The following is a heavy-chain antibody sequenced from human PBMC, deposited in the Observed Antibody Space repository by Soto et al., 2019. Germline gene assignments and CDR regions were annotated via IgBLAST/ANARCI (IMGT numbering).Heavy chain of an antibody. CDR2: ISYDGSNK. CDR1: GFTFSSYA. Sequence: GGSLRLSCAASGFTFSSYAMHWVRQAPGKGLEWVAVISYDGSNKYYADSVKGRFTISRDNSKNTLYLQMNSLRAEDTAVYYCARDWASLEDIVVVPAAHYWGQGALVTVSS. J-gene: IGHJ4*02. D-gene: IGHD2-2*01. CDR3: ARDWASLEDIVVVPAAHY. V-gene: IGHV3-30*04.